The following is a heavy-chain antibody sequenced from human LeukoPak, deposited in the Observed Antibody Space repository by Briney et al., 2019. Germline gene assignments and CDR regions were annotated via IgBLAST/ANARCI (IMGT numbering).Heavy chain of an antibody. J-gene: IGHJ4*02. Sequence: ASVKVSCKPSGYTFNAYYMHWVRQAPGQGLEWVGWIDLKTGNTRYAQKFQGRVTITRDTPIGTVYMELSSLKSDDTAVYYCASEAFCASGNCYLQRVASWGPGTLVTVSS. CDR1: GYTFNAYY. D-gene: IGHD3-22*01. V-gene: IGHV1-2*02. CDR3: ASEAFCASGNCYLQRVAS. CDR2: IDLKTGNT.